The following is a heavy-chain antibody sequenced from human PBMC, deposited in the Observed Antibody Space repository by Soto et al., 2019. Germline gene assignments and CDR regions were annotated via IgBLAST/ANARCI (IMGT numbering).Heavy chain of an antibody. D-gene: IGHD6-19*01. CDR1: GGSISSGGYY. CDR3: ARATVTHSSGPRGGWFDP. V-gene: IGHV4-31*03. Sequence: QVQLQESGPGLVKPSQTLSLTCTVSGGSISSGGYYWSRIRQHPGKGLEWIGYIYYSGSTYYNPSLKSRVTISVDTSKNQFSLKLSSVTAADTAVYYCARATVTHSSGPRGGWFDPWGQGTLVTVSS. J-gene: IGHJ5*02. CDR2: IYYSGST.